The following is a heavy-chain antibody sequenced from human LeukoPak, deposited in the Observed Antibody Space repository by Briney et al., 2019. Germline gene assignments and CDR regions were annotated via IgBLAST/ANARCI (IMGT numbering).Heavy chain of an antibody. CDR3: ARERPTGWYFDY. Sequence: SETLSLTCTVSGGSISSGVYYWTWIRLHPGKGLEWIGYIYHSGSTSYNPSLKSRVSISVDTSKNQFSPNLSSATAADTAVYYCARERPTGWYFDYWGQGTLVTVSS. V-gene: IGHV4-31*03. CDR1: GGSISSGVYY. J-gene: IGHJ4*02. CDR2: IYHSGST. D-gene: IGHD6-19*01.